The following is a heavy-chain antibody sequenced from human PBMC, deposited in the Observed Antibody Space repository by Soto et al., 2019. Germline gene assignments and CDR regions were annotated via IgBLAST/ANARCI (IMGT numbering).Heavy chain of an antibody. CDR2: IYYSGST. D-gene: IGHD3-10*01. V-gene: IGHV4-39*01. CDR3: ARLLLYYGSGSYFDY. J-gene: IGHJ4*02. Sequence: ASETLSLTCTVSGGSISSSSYYWGWIRQPPGKGLEWIGSIYYSGSTYYNPSLKSRVTISVDTSKNQFSLKLSSVTAADTAVYYCARLLLYYGSGSYFDYWGQGTLVTVSS. CDR1: GGSISSSSYY.